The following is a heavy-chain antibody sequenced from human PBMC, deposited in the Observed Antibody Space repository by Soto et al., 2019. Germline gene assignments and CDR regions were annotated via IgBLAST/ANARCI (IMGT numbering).Heavy chain of an antibody. D-gene: IGHD5-18*01. CDR3: ARSGYSYGPNPLLY. CDR1: GGSISSGGYY. J-gene: IGHJ4*02. Sequence: SETLSLTCTVSGGSISSGGYYWSWIRQDPGKGLEWIGYIYYSGSTYYNPSLKSRVTISVDTSKNQFSLKLSSVTAADTAVYYCARSGYSYGPNPLLYWGQGTLVTVSS. V-gene: IGHV4-31*03. CDR2: IYYSGST.